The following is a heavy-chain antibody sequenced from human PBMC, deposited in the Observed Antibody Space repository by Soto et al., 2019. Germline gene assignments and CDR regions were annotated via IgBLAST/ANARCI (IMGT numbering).Heavy chain of an antibody. CDR1: GGSFSGYY. Sequence: QVQLQQWGAGLLKSSETLSLTCAVYGGSFSGYYWNWIRQPPEKGLEWIGEINHSGSTNYNPSLKSRLTISPDTSKNQFSLKLSSVTAADTAVYYCAGGGAYCSSISCQPLGGMDVWGQGTTVTVSS. CDR3: AGGGAYCSSISCQPLGGMDV. V-gene: IGHV4-34*01. J-gene: IGHJ6*02. CDR2: INHSGST. D-gene: IGHD2-2*01.